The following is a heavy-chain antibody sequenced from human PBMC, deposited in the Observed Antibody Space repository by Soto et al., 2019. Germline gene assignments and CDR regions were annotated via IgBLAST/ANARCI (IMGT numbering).Heavy chain of an antibody. CDR2: ISSSRNSI. CDR1: GLIFSSHS. V-gene: IGHV3-48*02. D-gene: IGHD2-2*01. J-gene: IGHJ6*02. Sequence: EVQLVESGGGLVQPGGSLRLSCAASGLIFSSHSMNWVRQAPGKGLEWVSYISSSRNSIHYADSVKGRFTISRDNAKNSLYLEMNSLRDEDTAVYYCASDPRYCISADCYGMDVWGQGTTVTVSS. CDR3: ASDPRYCISADCYGMDV.